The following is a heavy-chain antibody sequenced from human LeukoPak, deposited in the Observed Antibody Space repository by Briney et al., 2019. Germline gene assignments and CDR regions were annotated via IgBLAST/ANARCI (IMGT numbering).Heavy chain of an antibody. Sequence: GGSLRLSCAASGFTFSSYGMHWVRQAPGKGLEWVAFIRYDGSNKYYADSVKGRFTISRDNAKNSLYLQMNSLRAEDTAVYYCAILEGIAAAGTNWGQGTLVTVSS. CDR2: IRYDGSNK. D-gene: IGHD6-13*01. CDR1: GFTFSSYG. V-gene: IGHV3-30*02. J-gene: IGHJ4*02. CDR3: AILEGIAAAGTN.